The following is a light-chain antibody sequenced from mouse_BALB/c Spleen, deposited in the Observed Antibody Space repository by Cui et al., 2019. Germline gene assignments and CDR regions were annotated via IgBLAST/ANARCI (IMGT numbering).Light chain of an antibody. Sequence: SPVMTQTPKFLLVSAEDRVTITCKASRSVSNDVAWYQQKPGQSPKLLIYYASNRYTGVPDRFTGSGYGTDFTFTISTVQAEDLAVYFCQEDYSSLTWTFGGGTKLEIK. V-gene: IGKV6-32*01. CDR1: RSVSND. J-gene: IGKJ1*01. CDR3: QEDYSSLTWT. CDR2: YAS.